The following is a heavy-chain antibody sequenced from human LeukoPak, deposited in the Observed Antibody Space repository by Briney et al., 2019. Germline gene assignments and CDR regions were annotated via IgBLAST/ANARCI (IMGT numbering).Heavy chain of an antibody. CDR1: GGSISSYY. CDR2: VYYSGST. D-gene: IGHD2-15*01. V-gene: IGHV4-59*01. CDR3: ARTTEGYCRGRSCYSYYYYMDV. Sequence: PSETLSLTCTVSGGSISSYYWSWIRQPPGKGLEWIGYVYYSGSTNYNPSLKSRVTISVDTSKNQFSLKLSSVTAADTAVYYCARTTEGYCRGRSCYSYYYYMDVWGKGTTVTVSS. J-gene: IGHJ6*03.